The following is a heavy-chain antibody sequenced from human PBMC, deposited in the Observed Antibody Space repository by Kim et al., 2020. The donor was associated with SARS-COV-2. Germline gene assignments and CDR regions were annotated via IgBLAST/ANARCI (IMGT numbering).Heavy chain of an antibody. CDR2: IIGSGTTL. J-gene: IGHJ4*02. Sequence: GGSLRLSCAASGFTFSSYDMNWVRQAPGKGLEWVSYIIGSGTTLYYADSVRGRFTISRDNDKNSLYLQMNSLRAEDTAVYYCVRGPNYSPFDYWGQGTLGTDSS. CDR3: VRGPNYSPFDY. V-gene: IGHV3-48*03. D-gene: IGHD4-4*01. CDR1: GFTFSSYD.